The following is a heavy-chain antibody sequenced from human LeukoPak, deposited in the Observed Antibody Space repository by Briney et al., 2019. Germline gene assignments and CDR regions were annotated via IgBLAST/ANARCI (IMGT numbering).Heavy chain of an antibody. Sequence: SETLSLTCAVYGGSFSGYYWSWIRQPPGKGLEWIGEINHSGSTNYNPSLKSRVTISVDTSKNQFSLKLGSVTAADTAVYYCARGVRLPMGYWGQGTLVTVSS. CDR3: ARGVRLPMGY. V-gene: IGHV4-34*01. CDR1: GGSFSGYY. CDR2: INHSGST. D-gene: IGHD5-12*01. J-gene: IGHJ4*02.